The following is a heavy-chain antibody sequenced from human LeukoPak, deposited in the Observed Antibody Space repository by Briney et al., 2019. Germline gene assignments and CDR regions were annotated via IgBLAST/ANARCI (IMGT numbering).Heavy chain of an antibody. D-gene: IGHD1-26*01. CDR3: ARGGSYSGVLDS. CDR2: IYYSGST. Sequence: PSETLSLTCTVSGDSISSSSSYWGWIRQPPGKGLDWIGYIYYSGSTNYNPPLKSRVTISVDTSKNQFSLNLSSVTAADTAMYYCARGGSYSGVLDSWGQGILVTVSS. V-gene: IGHV4-61*05. CDR1: GDSISSSSSY. J-gene: IGHJ4*02.